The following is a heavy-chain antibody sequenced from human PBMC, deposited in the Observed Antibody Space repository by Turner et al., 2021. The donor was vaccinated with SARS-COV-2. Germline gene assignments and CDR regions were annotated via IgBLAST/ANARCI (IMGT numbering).Heavy chain of an antibody. D-gene: IGHD3-16*01. CDR1: GFTFSSYG. J-gene: IGHJ6*02. CDR2: ISDDGSSK. V-gene: IGHV3-30*18. CDR3: AKDDGGLATTTYGMDV. Sequence: QVRLVESGGGVVQPGRSLRLSCLASGFTFSSYGRHWVRQAPGKGLEWVAAISDDGSSKFYADFVKGRFTISRDDSSNTVYVEINSLRPEDTAVFYCAKDDGGLATTTYGMDVWGQGTTVTVSS.